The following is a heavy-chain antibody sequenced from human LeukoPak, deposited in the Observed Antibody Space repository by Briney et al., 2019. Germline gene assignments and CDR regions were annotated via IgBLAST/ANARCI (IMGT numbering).Heavy chain of an antibody. CDR2: INHSGST. J-gene: IGHJ4*02. D-gene: IGHD6-6*01. CDR3: ARAAPFAPSLVPLSRYFDY. Sequence: SETLSLTRAVYGGSFSGYYWSWIRQPPGKGLEWIGEINHSGSTNYNPSLKSRVTISVDTSKNQFSLKLSSVTAADTAVYYCARAAPFAPSLVPLSRYFDYWGQGTLVNVSS. CDR1: GGSFSGYY. V-gene: IGHV4-34*01.